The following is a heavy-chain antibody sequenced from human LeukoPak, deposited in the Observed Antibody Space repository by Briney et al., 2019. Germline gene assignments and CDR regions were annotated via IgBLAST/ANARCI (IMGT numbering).Heavy chain of an antibody. V-gene: IGHV3-15*01. Sequence: PGGSLRLSCAASGFTFSNAWMSWVRQALGKGLEWVGRIKSKTDGGTTDYAAPVKGRFTISRDDSKNTLYLQMNSLKTEDTAVYYCTTAGGRGAVAGDYWGQGTLVTVSP. J-gene: IGHJ4*02. CDR3: TTAGGRGAVAGDY. CDR1: GFTFSNAW. CDR2: IKSKTDGGTT. D-gene: IGHD6-19*01.